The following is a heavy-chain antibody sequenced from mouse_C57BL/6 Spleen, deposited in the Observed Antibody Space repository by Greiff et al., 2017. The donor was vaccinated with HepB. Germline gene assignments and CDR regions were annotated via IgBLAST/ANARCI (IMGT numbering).Heavy chain of an antibody. J-gene: IGHJ1*03. CDR3: ASDTVVATDWYFDV. CDR1: GYTFTSYG. D-gene: IGHD1-1*01. V-gene: IGHV1-81*01. Sequence: QVQLQQSGAELARPGASVKLSCKASGYTFTSYGISWVKQRTGQGLEWIGEIYPRSGNTYYNEKFKGKATLTADKSSSTAYMELRSLTSEDSAVYFCASDTVVATDWYFDVWGTGTTVTVSS. CDR2: IYPRSGNT.